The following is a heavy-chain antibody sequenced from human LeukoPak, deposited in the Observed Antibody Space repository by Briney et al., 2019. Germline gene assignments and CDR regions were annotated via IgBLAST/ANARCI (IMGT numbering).Heavy chain of an antibody. D-gene: IGHD1-26*01. CDR1: GYTFISYG. J-gene: IGHJ4*02. CDR2: ISTYNGNT. V-gene: IGHV1-18*01. CDR3: ATADQWELFDY. Sequence: GASVKVSCKASGYTFISYGISWVRQAPGQGLEWMGWISTYNGNTNYAQKLQGRVTMTTDTSTSTAYMELSSLRSDDTAVYYCATADQWELFDYWGQGTLVTVSS.